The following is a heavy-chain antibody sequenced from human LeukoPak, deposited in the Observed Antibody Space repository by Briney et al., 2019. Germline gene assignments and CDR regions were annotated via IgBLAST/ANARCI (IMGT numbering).Heavy chain of an antibody. D-gene: IGHD3-22*01. CDR3: ARGEDSSGYRNWFDP. CDR2: IRYDGSNK. J-gene: IGHJ5*02. CDR1: GFTFSSYG. V-gene: IGHV3-30*02. Sequence: GGSLRLSCAASGFTFSSYGMHWVRQAPGKGLEWVAFIRYDGSNKYYADSVKGRFIISRDNSKNTLYLQMNSLRAEDTAVYYCARGEDSSGYRNWFDPWGQGTLVTVSS.